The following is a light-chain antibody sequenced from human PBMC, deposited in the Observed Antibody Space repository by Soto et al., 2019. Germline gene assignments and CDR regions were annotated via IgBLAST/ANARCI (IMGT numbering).Light chain of an antibody. J-gene: IGKJ4*01. CDR2: RAS. CDR3: QQYGSSLGVT. Sequence: IGMTQSPATLSVSPGERATLSCRASQTIYSNVAWYQQRPGQPPRLLIYRASSRATGIPARFSGSGSGTDFTLTISRLEPEDFAVYYCQQYGSSLGVTFGGGTKVDIK. V-gene: IGKV3-20*01. CDR1: QTIYSN.